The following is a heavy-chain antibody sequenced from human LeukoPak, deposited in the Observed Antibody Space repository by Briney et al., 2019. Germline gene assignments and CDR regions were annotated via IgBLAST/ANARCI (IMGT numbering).Heavy chain of an antibody. V-gene: IGHV1-2*06. Sequence: ASVKVSCKASGYTFTGYHMHWVRQAPGQGLEWMGRINPNSGDTNYAQKFQGRVTMTRDTSTSTVYMELSSLRSEDTAVYYCAIIRFLEWPPSDWGQGTLVTVSS. J-gene: IGHJ4*02. CDR1: GYTFTGYH. CDR2: INPNSGDT. D-gene: IGHD3-3*01. CDR3: AIIRFLEWPPSD.